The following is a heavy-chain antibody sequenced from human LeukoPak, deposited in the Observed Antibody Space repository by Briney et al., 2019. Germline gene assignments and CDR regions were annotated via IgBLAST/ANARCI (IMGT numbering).Heavy chain of an antibody. V-gene: IGHV1-8*01. Sequence: ASVKVSCKASGYTFTNYDVNWVRQATGQGLEWMGWMNPNSGNTGYAQKFQGRVTMTRNTSISTAYMELSSLRSEDTAVYYCARERMVSSSGYYYYYMDVWGKGTTVTVSS. D-gene: IGHD6-6*01. CDR1: GYTFTNYD. J-gene: IGHJ6*03. CDR2: MNPNSGNT. CDR3: ARERMVSSSGYYYYYMDV.